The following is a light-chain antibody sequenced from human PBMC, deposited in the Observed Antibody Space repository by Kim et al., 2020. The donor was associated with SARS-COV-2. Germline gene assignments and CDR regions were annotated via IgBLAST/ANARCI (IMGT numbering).Light chain of an antibody. CDR3: QQYNNWPPIT. Sequence: PGERATLSCRASQRVSSNLAWYQQKPGQAPRLLIYGASTRATGIPARFSGSVSGTEFTHTISSLQSEDFAVYYCQQYNNWPPITFGQGTRLEIK. CDR2: GAS. J-gene: IGKJ5*01. CDR1: QRVSSN. V-gene: IGKV3-15*01.